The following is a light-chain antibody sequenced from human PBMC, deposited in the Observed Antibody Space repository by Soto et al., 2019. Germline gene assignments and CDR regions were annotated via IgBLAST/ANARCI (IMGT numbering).Light chain of an antibody. CDR1: QSLTNSF. CDR3: QQYGSSPPT. CDR2: DTS. Sequence: EFVLTQSPATLSLSPAERATLSCRAGQSLTNSFIAWYQQRPGQAPRLLIYDTSSRASGIPDRFSGSGSGTDFTLTISRLETEDFAVYYCQQYGSSPPTFGQGTKVDIK. V-gene: IGKV3-20*01. J-gene: IGKJ1*01.